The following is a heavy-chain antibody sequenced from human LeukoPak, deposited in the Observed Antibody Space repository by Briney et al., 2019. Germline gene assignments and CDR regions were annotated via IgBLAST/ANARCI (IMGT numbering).Heavy chain of an antibody. CDR1: GFTLSSNY. J-gene: IGHJ4*02. V-gene: IGHV3-53*01. CDR2: IYSGGST. Sequence: GGSLRLSCAASGFTLSSNYMSWVRQAPGKGLEWVSVIYSGGSTYYADSVKGRFTISRDNSKNTLYLQMNSLRAEDTAVYYCARDDYDSTAHGYWGQGTLVTVSS. D-gene: IGHD3-22*01. CDR3: ARDDYDSTAHGY.